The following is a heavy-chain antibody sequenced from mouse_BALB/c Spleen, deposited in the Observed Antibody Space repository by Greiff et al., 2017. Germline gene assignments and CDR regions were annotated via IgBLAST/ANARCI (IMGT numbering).Heavy chain of an antibody. CDR2: INPGSGGT. V-gene: IGHV1-54*01. CDR3: ARGGYGNYGAWFAY. D-gene: IGHD2-10*02. CDR1: GYAFTNYL. Sequence: VKLLESGAELVRPGTSVKVSCKASGYAFTNYLIEWVKQRPGQGLEWIGVINPGSGGTNYNEKFKGKATLTADKSSSTAYMQLSSLTSDDSAVYFCARGGYGNYGAWFAYWGQGTLVTVSA. J-gene: IGHJ3*01.